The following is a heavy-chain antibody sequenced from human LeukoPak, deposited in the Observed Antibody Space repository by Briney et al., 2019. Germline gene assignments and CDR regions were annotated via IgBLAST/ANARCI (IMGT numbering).Heavy chain of an antibody. CDR1: GFTFGDYA. D-gene: IGHD6-19*01. J-gene: IGHJ4*02. V-gene: IGHV3-49*04. CDR2: IRSKAYGGST. Sequence: GVSLRLSCTASGFTFGDYAMSWVRQAPGKGLEWVGFIRSKAYGGSTDYAASVKGRFTISRDDSKSIAYLQMNSLKTEDTAVYYCTSSGWTDYWGQGTLVTVSS. CDR3: TSSGWTDY.